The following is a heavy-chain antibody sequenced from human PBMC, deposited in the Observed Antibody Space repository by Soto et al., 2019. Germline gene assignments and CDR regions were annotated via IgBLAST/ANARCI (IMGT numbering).Heavy chain of an antibody. CDR3: ARVEVYCSGGSCYSNYYYYYGMDV. V-gene: IGHV1-18*01. J-gene: IGHJ6*02. CDR1: GYTFTSYG. D-gene: IGHD2-15*01. Sequence: ASVKVSCKASGYTFTSYGISWGRQAPGQGLEWMGWISAYNGNTNYAQKLQGRVTMTTDTSTSTAYMELRSLRSDDTAVYYCARVEVYCSGGSCYSNYYYYYGMDVWGQGTTVTVSS. CDR2: ISAYNGNT.